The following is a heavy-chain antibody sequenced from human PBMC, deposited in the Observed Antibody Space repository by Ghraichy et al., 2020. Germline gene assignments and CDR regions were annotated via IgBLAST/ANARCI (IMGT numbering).Heavy chain of an antibody. J-gene: IGHJ6*04. V-gene: IGHV4-30-2*01. CDR3: AILASNGVDV. CDR1: GGSVATDPYS. CDR2: TYHSGSA. D-gene: IGHD3-3*01. Sequence: SQTLSLTCSVSGGSVATDPYSWTWVRQPPGKGLEWIGYTYHSGSAFSNPSLMSRVAISVDRFTNQFSLTLSSVSAADTAIYYCAILASNGVDVWGTGTTVTVSS.